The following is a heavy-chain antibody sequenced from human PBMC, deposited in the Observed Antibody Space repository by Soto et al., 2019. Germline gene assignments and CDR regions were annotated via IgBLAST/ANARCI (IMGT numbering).Heavy chain of an antibody. D-gene: IGHD2-15*01. Sequence: QITLKESGPTLVKPTQTLTLTCTFSGFSLSTSGVGVGWIRQPPGKALEWLALIYWDDDKRYSPSLKSRLTIPTDTSTIQVVLTMTTRDPVDTATYYCAHRPSYCSGGSCYSGFDYWGQGTLVTVSS. CDR3: AHRPSYCSGGSCYSGFDY. CDR1: GFSLSTSGVG. CDR2: IYWDDDK. V-gene: IGHV2-5*02. J-gene: IGHJ4*02.